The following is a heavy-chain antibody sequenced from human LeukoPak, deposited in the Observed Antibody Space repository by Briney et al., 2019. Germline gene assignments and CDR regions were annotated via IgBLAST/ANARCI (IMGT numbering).Heavy chain of an antibody. J-gene: IGHJ3*02. Sequence: SETLSLTCTVSGGSISSYYWSWIRQPAGKGLEWIGRIYTSGSTNYNPSLKSRVTMSVDTSKNQFSLKLSSVTAADTAVYYCARDRPTTIVVVDAFDIWGQGTMVTVSS. CDR1: GGSISSYY. D-gene: IGHD3-22*01. CDR2: IYTSGST. V-gene: IGHV4-4*07. CDR3: ARDRPTTIVVVDAFDI.